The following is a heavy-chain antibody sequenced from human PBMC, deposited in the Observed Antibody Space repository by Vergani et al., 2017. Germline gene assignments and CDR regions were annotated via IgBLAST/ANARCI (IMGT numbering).Heavy chain of an antibody. Sequence: QVQLQQWGAGLLKPSETLSLTCAVYGGSFSGYYWSWIRQPPGKGLEWIGEINHSGSTNYNPSLKSRVTISVDTSKNQFSLKLSSVTAADTAVYYCARGRVDILTGSYYYGMDVWGQGTTVTVSS. CDR2: INHSGST. D-gene: IGHD3-9*01. CDR1: GGSFSGYY. CDR3: ARGRVDILTGSYYYGMDV. V-gene: IGHV4-34*01. J-gene: IGHJ6*02.